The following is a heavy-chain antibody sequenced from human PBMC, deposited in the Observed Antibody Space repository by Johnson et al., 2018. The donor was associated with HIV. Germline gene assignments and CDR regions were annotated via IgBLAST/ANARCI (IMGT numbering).Heavy chain of an antibody. Sequence: QMLLVESGGGLVQPGRSLRLSCTASGFTFGDYAMHWVRQAPGKGLEWVAVIGYDGSNKYYADSVKGRLTVSRDNSKNTLYLQMNSLRAEDTAVYYCASKAAGTMHAFDIWGQGTMVTVSS. V-gene: IGHV3-30*04. CDR1: GFTFGDYA. J-gene: IGHJ3*02. CDR2: IGYDGSNK. CDR3: ASKAAGTMHAFDI. D-gene: IGHD6-13*01.